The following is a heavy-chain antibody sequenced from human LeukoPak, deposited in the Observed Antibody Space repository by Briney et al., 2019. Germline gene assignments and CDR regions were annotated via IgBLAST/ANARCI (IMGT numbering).Heavy chain of an antibody. CDR1: GGSISSSSYY. Sequence: SETLSLTCTVSGGSISSSSYYWGWIRQPPGKGLEWIGSIYYSGSTYYNPSLKSRVTISVDTSKNQFSLKLSSVTAADTAVYYCARLDTAMFDAFDIWGQGTMVTVSS. CDR3: ARLDTAMFDAFDI. V-gene: IGHV4-39*01. J-gene: IGHJ3*02. CDR2: IYYSGST. D-gene: IGHD5-18*01.